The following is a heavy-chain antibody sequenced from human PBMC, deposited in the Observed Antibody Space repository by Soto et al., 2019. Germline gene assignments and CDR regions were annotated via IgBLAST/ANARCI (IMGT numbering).Heavy chain of an antibody. CDR2: IYYSGST. V-gene: IGHV4-30-4*01. Sequence: SETLSLTCTVSGVSINSADHYWSWIRQPPGKGLEWIGYIYYSGSTYYNPSLKSRVTISVDTSKIQFSLKVTSVTAADTAVYYCARATMDYYGSGSPFDDWGQGMLVTVSS. CDR1: GVSINSADHY. CDR3: ARATMDYYGSGSPFDD. D-gene: IGHD3-10*01. J-gene: IGHJ4*02.